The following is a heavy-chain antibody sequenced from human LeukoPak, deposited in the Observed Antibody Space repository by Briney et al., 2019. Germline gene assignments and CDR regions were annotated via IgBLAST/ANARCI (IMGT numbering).Heavy chain of an antibody. V-gene: IGHV1-2*06. CDR2: INPNSGGT. Sequence: ASVKVSCKASGYTFTGYYMHWVRQAPGQGLEWMGRINPNSGGTNYAQKFQGRVTMTRDTSISTAYMELSRLRSDDTAVYYCARICSVGSCPTDYWGQGTLVTVSS. J-gene: IGHJ4*02. D-gene: IGHD2-15*01. CDR3: ARICSVGSCPTDY. CDR1: GYTFTGYY.